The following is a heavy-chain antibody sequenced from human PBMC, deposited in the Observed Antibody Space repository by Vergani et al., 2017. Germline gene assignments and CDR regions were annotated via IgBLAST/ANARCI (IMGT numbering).Heavy chain of an antibody. V-gene: IGHV1-2*02. CDR2: INPNSGGT. J-gene: IGHJ6*02. CDR1: GYTFTGHY. D-gene: IGHD4-17*01. Sequence: QVHLVQSGAEVKKPGASVMVSCKASGYTFTGHYMHWVRQTPGQGLEWMGWINPNSGGTNYAQKFQGRVTMTRDTSISTAYMELSRLRSDDTAVYYCARKPLVYGDYRDYYYYGMDVWGQGTTVTVSS. CDR3: ARKPLVYGDYRDYYYYGMDV.